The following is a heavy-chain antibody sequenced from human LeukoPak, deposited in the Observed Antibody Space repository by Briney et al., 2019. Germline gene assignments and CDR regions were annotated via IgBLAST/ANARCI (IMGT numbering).Heavy chain of an antibody. V-gene: IGHV1-24*01. Sequence: ASVKVSCKVSGQSLSELTMHWVRQAPGKGLEWMGGFDPENDERMYARKFRGRVTMTEDTSTDTAYMELSSLRSEDTAVYFCATEMTSVVPGYWGQGTLVTVSS. CDR3: ATEMTSVVPGY. D-gene: IGHD4-11*01. CDR1: GQSLSELT. CDR2: FDPENDER. J-gene: IGHJ4*02.